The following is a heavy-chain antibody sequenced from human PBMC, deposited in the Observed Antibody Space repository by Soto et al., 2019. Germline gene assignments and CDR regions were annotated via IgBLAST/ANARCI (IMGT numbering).Heavy chain of an antibody. CDR2: ISGSGIST. CDR3: AKEPVGPDWYFDL. V-gene: IGHV3-23*01. Sequence: GGSLRLSFAASGFTFRSYAMSWVRQAPGKGLEWVSGISGSGISTHYADSVKGRFTVSRDNSKNTLYLQMNSLRAEDTAVYNCAKEPVGPDWYFDLWGRGTLRTVSS. CDR1: GFTFRSYA. J-gene: IGHJ2*01.